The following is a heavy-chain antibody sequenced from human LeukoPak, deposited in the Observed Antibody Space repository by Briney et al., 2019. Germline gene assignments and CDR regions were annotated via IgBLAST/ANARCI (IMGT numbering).Heavy chain of an antibody. J-gene: IGHJ4*02. CDR2: IGSDGGGI. V-gene: IGHV3-23*01. Sequence: GGSLRLSCAASGFSFNKYAMTWVRPAPGKGLEWVSVIGSDGGGIQYADSVKGRFSISRDNSENTLYLQMNSLRTEDTAVYYCAKYAPPTTVVTRFFDYWGQGSLVTVSS. CDR3: AKYAPPTTVVTRFFDY. D-gene: IGHD4-23*01. CDR1: GFSFNKYA.